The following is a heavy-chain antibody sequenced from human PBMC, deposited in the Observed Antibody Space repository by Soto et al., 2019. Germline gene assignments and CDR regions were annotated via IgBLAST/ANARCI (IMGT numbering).Heavy chain of an antibody. CDR1: GYTFTNYD. CDR2: MNTNSGRT. J-gene: IGHJ4*02. CDR3: ARGTYCSGGSCSWRENDS. V-gene: IGHV1-8*01. D-gene: IGHD2-15*01. Sequence: QVQLVQSGAEVKKPGASVKVSCKASGYTFTNYDICWVRQATGQGLEWMGWMNTNSGRTGYAQKFQGRVTMTRDTCISTDYMELSILRSEDTAVYYCARGTYCSGGSCSWRENDSWGQGTLVTVSS.